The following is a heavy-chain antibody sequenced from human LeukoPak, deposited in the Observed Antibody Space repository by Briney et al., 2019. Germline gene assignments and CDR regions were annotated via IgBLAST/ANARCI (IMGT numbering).Heavy chain of an antibody. V-gene: IGHV6-1*01. J-gene: IGHJ5*02. D-gene: IGHD4-17*01. CDR3: ARDVNGAFTRSWFDP. CDR2: AYYRSKWSH. Sequence: SQTLSLTCAISGDTVSSTNAAWVCIRQSPSRCLEWLGRAYYRSKWSHEYAVSVKRRISLNLDTSKSQFFLQLCSVTPEDTAMYYCARDVNGAFTRSWFDPWGQGARVTVS. CDR1: GDTVSSTNAA.